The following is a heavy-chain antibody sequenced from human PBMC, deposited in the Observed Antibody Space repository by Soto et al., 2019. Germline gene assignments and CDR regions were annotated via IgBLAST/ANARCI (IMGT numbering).Heavy chain of an antibody. J-gene: IGHJ4*02. V-gene: IGHV4-34*01. CDR3: ANEYYDILTGYSSPYYFDY. D-gene: IGHD3-9*01. CDR1: GGSFSGYY. Sequence: SETLSLTCAVYGGSFSGYYWSWIRQPPGKGLEWIGEINHSGSTNYNPSLKSRVTISVDTSKNQFSLKLSSVTAADTAVYYCANEYYDILTGYSSPYYFDYWGQGTLVTVSS. CDR2: INHSGST.